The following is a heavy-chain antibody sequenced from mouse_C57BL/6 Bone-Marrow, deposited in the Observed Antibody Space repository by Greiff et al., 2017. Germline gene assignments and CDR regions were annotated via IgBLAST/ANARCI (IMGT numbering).Heavy chain of an antibody. Sequence: QVQLQQSGAELVRPGTSVKVSCKASGYAFTNYLIEWVKQRPGQGLEWIGVINPGSGGTNYNEKFKGKATLTADKSSSTAYMQLSSLTSEDSAVYFCARSYYGSRYDRYFDVWGTGTTVTVSS. D-gene: IGHD1-1*01. CDR2: INPGSGGT. CDR3: ARSYYGSRYDRYFDV. CDR1: GYAFTNYL. J-gene: IGHJ1*03. V-gene: IGHV1-54*01.